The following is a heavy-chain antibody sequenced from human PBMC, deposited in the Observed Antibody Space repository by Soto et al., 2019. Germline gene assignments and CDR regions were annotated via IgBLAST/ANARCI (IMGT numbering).Heavy chain of an antibody. V-gene: IGHV3-21*01. J-gene: IGHJ6*02. CDR3: ASLVGIAVAGTGYDMDV. CDR1: VFTFISYS. CDR2: ISSSSSYI. D-gene: IGHD6-19*01. Sequence: GWSLRLACASSVFTFISYSMKWVRQAPGKGLEWVSSISSSSSYIYYADSVKGRFTISRDNAKNSLYLQMNSLRAEDTAVYYCASLVGIAVAGTGYDMDVWGQGTTVTVSS.